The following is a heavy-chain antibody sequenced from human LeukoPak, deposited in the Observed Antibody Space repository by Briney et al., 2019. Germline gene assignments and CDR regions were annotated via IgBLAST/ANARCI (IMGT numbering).Heavy chain of an antibody. V-gene: IGHV1-46*01. CDR3: ARGNYYGSGSYGTASDY. CDR1: GYTFTSYY. J-gene: IGHJ4*02. CDR2: INPSGGST. Sequence: ASVKVSCKASGYTFTSYYMHWVRQAPGQGLEWMGIINPSGGSTSYAQKFQGRVTITADESTSTAYMELSSLRSEDTAVYYCARGNYYGSGSYGTASDYWGQGTLVTVSS. D-gene: IGHD3-10*01.